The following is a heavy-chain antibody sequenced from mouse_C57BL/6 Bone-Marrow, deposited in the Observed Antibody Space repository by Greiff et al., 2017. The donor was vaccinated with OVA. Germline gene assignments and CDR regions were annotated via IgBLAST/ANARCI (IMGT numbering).Heavy chain of an antibody. D-gene: IGHD2-1*01. CDR1: GFSLTSYG. V-gene: IGHV2-2*01. CDR2: IWSGGST. Sequence: QVQLQQSGPGLVQPSQSLSITCTVSGFSLTSYGVHWVRQSPGKGLEWLGVIWSGGSTDYNAAFISRLSISKDNSKSQVFFKMNSLQADDTAIYYCARRDYGNYPAWFAYWGQGTLVTVSA. CDR3: ARRDYGNYPAWFAY. J-gene: IGHJ3*01.